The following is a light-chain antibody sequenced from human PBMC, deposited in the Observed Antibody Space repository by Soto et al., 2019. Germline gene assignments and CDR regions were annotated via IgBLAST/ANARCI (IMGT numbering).Light chain of an antibody. CDR3: QQYENYWT. Sequence: DIQMTQSPSSLSASVGDRVTITCRASQSISSYLNWYQHKPGKAPKVLIYAVSSLESGVPSRFSGSGSGTEFTLTISSLQPEDFGIYYCQQYENYWTFGQGTKVDIK. CDR2: AVS. J-gene: IGKJ1*01. V-gene: IGKV1-39*01. CDR1: QSISSY.